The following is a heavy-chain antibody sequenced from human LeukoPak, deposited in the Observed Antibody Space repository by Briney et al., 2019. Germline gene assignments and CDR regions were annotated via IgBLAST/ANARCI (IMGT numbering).Heavy chain of an antibody. CDR2: IRSKANSYAS. CDR1: GFTFSGSA. CDR3: TRHERDSSSWYEPTRYYYYYMDV. Sequence: GGSLRLSCTASGFTFSGSAMHWVRQASGKGLEWVGRIRSKANSYASAYAASVKGRFTISRDDSKNTAYLQMNSLKTEDTAVYYCTRHERDSSSWYEPTRYYYYYMDVWGKGTTVTVSS. V-gene: IGHV3-73*01. J-gene: IGHJ6*03. D-gene: IGHD6-13*01.